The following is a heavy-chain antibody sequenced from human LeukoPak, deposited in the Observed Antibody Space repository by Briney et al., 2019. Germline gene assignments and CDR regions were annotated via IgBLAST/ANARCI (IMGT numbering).Heavy chain of an antibody. CDR3: ARDHDYGLDY. V-gene: IGHV1-2*02. CDR1: GFTFSDHY. CDR2: IKPDCVAT. Sequence: GASVKVSCKTSGFTFSDHYMHWLRQAPGQGLEWMGWIKPDCVATNYAQKFQGRFTMSRDMSISTVYMELTSLTSDDTAMYWCARDHDYGLDYWGQGTLVTVSA. J-gene: IGHJ4*02. D-gene: IGHD4/OR15-4a*01.